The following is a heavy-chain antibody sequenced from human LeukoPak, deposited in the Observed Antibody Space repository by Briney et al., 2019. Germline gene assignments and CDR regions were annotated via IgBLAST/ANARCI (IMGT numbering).Heavy chain of an antibody. V-gene: IGHV3-48*01. J-gene: IGHJ4*02. CDR1: GFTFSSYS. CDR3: ASEGSSSSGNFDY. D-gene: IGHD6-6*01. Sequence: GGSLRLSCAASGFTFSSYSMNWVRQAPGKGLEWVSYISSSSSTIYYADSVKGRFTISRGNAKNSLYLQMNSLRAEDTAVYYCASEGSSSSGNFDYWGQGTLVTVSS. CDR2: ISSSSSTI.